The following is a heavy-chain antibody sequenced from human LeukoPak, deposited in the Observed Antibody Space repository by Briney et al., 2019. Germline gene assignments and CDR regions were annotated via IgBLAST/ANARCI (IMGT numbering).Heavy chain of an antibody. J-gene: IGHJ4*02. CDR1: GGSISSYY. V-gene: IGHV4-4*07. Sequence: PSETLSLTCTISGGSISSYYWSWIRQPAGKGLEWIGRIYSTGSTNYNPSLKSRVTMSVDTSKNQFSLRLRSVTAADTAVYYCARQIASAGTAGFDFWGQGALVTVSS. D-gene: IGHD6-13*01. CDR2: IYSTGST. CDR3: ARQIASAGTAGFDF.